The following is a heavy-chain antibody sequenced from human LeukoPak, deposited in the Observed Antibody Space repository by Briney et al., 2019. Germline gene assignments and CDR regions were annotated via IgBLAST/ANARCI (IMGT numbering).Heavy chain of an antibody. Sequence: ASVKVSCKASGYTFTSYAMNWVRQAPGQGLEWMGWMNPNSGNTGYAQKFQGRVTMTRNTSISTAYMELSSLRSEDTAVYYCARGLDSYWGQGTLVTVSS. V-gene: IGHV1-8*02. D-gene: IGHD2-2*03. CDR2: MNPNSGNT. CDR3: ARGLDSY. CDR1: GYTFTSYA. J-gene: IGHJ4*02.